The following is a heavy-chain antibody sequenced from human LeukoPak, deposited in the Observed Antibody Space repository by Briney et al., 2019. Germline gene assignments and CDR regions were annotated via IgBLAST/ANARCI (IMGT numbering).Heavy chain of an antibody. CDR2: IRSEAYSYAT. CDR1: GFTFSGSA. J-gene: IGHJ4*02. Sequence: GGSLKLSCAASGFTFSGSAMHWVRQASGKGLEWVGRIRSEAYSYATAYAASVKGRITISRDESKNTTYLQMSSLKIEDTAVYYCARVVRRDYFDYWGQGTLVTVSS. V-gene: IGHV3-73*01. CDR3: ARVVRRDYFDY.